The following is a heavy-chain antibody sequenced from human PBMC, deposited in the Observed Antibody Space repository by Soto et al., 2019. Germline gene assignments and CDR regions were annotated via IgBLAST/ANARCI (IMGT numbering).Heavy chain of an antibody. Sequence: TSETLSLTCAVYGGSFSGYYWSWIRQPPGKGLEWIGEINHSGSTNYNPSLKSRVTISVDTSKNQFSLKLSSVTAADTAVYYCARVGWVSIVVATTRLAHYYGMDVWGQGTTVTGSS. CDR2: INHSGST. V-gene: IGHV4-34*01. J-gene: IGHJ6*02. CDR3: ARVGWVSIVVATTRLAHYYGMDV. CDR1: GGSFSGYY. D-gene: IGHD1-26*01.